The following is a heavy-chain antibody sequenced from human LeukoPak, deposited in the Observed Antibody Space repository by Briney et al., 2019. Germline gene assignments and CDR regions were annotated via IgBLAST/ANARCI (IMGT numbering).Heavy chain of an antibody. D-gene: IGHD3-22*01. CDR1: GGSISSYY. Sequence: KPSETLSLTCTVSGGSISSYYWSWIRQPPGKGLEWIGEINHSGSTNYNPSLKSRVTISVDTSKNQFSLKLSSVTAADTAVYYCARAVGFDYDSSGYPSGFDYWGQGTLVTVSS. J-gene: IGHJ4*02. CDR2: INHSGST. V-gene: IGHV4-34*01. CDR3: ARAVGFDYDSSGYPSGFDY.